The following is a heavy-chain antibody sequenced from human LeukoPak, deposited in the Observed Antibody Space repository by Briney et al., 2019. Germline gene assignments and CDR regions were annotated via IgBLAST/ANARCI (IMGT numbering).Heavy chain of an antibody. J-gene: IGHJ5*01. CDR2: IKQGGREE. CDR1: GFTFSTYW. Sequence: PGGSLRLSCAASGFTFSTYWMSWVRQAPGKELEWVANIKQGGREEKYVGSVKGRFAISRDDAKSTLDLQMDSLSGDDTAVYYCARDNGGWFDSWGRGTLVTVSS. D-gene: IGHD3-10*01. V-gene: IGHV3-7*03. CDR3: ARDNGGWFDS.